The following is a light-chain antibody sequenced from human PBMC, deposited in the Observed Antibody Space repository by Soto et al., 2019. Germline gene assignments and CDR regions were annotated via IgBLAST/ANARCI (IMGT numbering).Light chain of an antibody. J-gene: IGLJ1*01. CDR3: SSYTSSSTAHV. Sequence: QSALTQPASVSGSPGQSITISCTGTSSDVGGYNYVSWYQQHPGKAPKLMIYEVSNRPSGVSNRFSGSKSGNTASLTISGLQAEDEADYYCSSYTSSSTAHVFATGTKVTVL. CDR2: EVS. CDR1: SSDVGGYNY. V-gene: IGLV2-14*01.